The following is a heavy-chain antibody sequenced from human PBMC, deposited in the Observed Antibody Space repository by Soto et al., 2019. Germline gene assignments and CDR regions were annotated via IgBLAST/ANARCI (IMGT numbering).Heavy chain of an antibody. Sequence: SETLSLTCTVSGGSISSYYWSWIRQPPGKGLEWIGYIYYSGSTNYNPSLKSRVTISVDTSKNQFSLKLSSVTAADTAVYYCARSTMVRGVIGPSNWFDPWGQGTLVTVSS. V-gene: IGHV4-59*01. CDR1: GGSISSYY. D-gene: IGHD3-10*01. CDR3: ARSTMVRGVIGPSNWFDP. CDR2: IYYSGST. J-gene: IGHJ5*02.